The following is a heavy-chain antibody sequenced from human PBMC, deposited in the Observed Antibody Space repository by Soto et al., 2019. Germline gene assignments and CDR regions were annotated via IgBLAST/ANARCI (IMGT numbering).Heavy chain of an antibody. V-gene: IGHV1-69*12. CDR1: GGTFSTYA. D-gene: IGHD5-18*01. CDR3: ASGIQLWLRRINNGYSG. J-gene: IGHJ4*02. Sequence: QVQLVQSGAEVKKPESSVKVSCKAPGGTFSTYAISWVRQAPGQGLEWMGGIIPMFGTANYAQRFQDRVTITADESTNTVYMELSSLRSEDTAVYFCASGIQLWLRRINNGYSGWGQGTLVNVS. CDR2: IIPMFGTA.